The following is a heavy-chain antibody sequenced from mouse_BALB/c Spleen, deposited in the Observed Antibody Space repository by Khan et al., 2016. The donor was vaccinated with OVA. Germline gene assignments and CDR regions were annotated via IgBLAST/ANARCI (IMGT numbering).Heavy chain of an antibody. CDR2: VNPNNGDS. CDR1: GYSFTLYY. J-gene: IGHJ3*01. CDR3: ARGYDFFAS. Sequence: VQLKESGPDLVKPGASVKISCKASGYSFTLYYLSWVKQSHGESLEWIGRVNPNNGDSAYNQKFKDRATLTVDKSSNTAYMDFRSLTSEDSEVYYGARGYDFFASWGQGTLVTVSA. V-gene: IGHV1-26*01. D-gene: IGHD2-14*01.